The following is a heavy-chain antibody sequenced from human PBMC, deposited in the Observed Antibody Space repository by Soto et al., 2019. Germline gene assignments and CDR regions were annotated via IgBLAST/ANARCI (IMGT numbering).Heavy chain of an antibody. CDR2: IYHTGST. CDR1: GGSISSNNW. V-gene: IGHV4-4*02. Sequence: SETLSPTCAVSGGSISSNNWWSWVRQSPGKGLEWIGEIYHTGSTNYNPSLKNRVTISVDKSKNQFSLKLSSVTAADTAVYYCARGDGGNSHWYFNLWGRGTLVTVSS. D-gene: IGHD2-21*02. CDR3: ARGDGGNSHWYFNL. J-gene: IGHJ2*01.